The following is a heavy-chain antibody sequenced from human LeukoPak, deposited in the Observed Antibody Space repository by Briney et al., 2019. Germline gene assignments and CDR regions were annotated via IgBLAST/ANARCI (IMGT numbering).Heavy chain of an antibody. CDR1: GFTFSDYW. CDR2: IRQDDSEK. J-gene: IGHJ6*02. D-gene: IGHD4-17*01. Sequence: AGGSLRLSCSASGFTFSDYWMMWVRQAPGKGLEWVGNIRQDDSEKNYVDSVKGRFTISRDNSKNTLYLQMNSLRAEDTAVYYCAKGETVPYYYYGMDVWGQGTTVTVSS. CDR3: AKGETVPYYYYGMDV. V-gene: IGHV3-7*01.